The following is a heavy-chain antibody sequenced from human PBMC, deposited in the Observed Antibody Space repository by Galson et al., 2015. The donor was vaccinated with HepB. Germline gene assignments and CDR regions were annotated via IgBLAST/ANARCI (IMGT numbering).Heavy chain of an antibody. J-gene: IGHJ6*03. CDR1: GFIFDDYG. Sequence: SLRLSCAASGFIFDDYGMSWVRQSPGKGLEWVSGINRNGGFTAYADSVKGRFTISRDNAKNSLYLQMNSLRADDTALYYCVRGGVWSGYLGLDYCYFYYMDVWGKGTTVTVSS. CDR3: VRGGVWSGYLGLDYCYFYYMDV. D-gene: IGHD3-3*01. V-gene: IGHV3-20*04. CDR2: INRNGGFT.